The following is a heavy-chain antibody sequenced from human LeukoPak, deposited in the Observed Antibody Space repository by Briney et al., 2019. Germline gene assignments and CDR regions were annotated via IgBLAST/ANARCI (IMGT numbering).Heavy chain of an antibody. J-gene: IGHJ4*02. CDR2: IWHSGRT. V-gene: IGHV4-59*07. CDR1: GGSIGTYY. Sequence: SYTLSLTCTVSGGSIGTYYWNWIRQPPGTGLEGIGYIWHSGRTNYNASLRSRVTISLDMSKNQFSLNLSSATAADTAYYYCVRAVGVYTFDYWGQGALVTVSS. D-gene: IGHD1-1*01. CDR3: VRAVGVYTFDY.